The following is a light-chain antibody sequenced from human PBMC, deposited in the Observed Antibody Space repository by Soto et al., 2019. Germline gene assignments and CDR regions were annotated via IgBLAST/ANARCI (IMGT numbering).Light chain of an antibody. CDR2: GAS. J-gene: IGKJ5*01. Sequence: EIVLTQSPVSLSLSPGERATLSCRASQSVDNYLVWYQQKPGQAPRLLIFGASDRATAIPSRFSGSGSGTGFTVDISGLETKTFAIYDCQLRSTWHITFVQRTRL. CDR1: QSVDNY. CDR3: QLRSTWHIT. V-gene: IGKV3-11*01.